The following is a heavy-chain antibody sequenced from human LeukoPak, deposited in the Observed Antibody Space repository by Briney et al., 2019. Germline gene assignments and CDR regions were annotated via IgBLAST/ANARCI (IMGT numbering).Heavy chain of an antibody. D-gene: IGHD5-18*01. Sequence: GGPLRLSCAASGFTFSSYGMHWVRQAPGNGLEWVAFIRYDGSNKYYADSVKGRFTISRDNSKNTLYLQMNSLRAEDTAVYYCAKDGTVQLWFDYWGQGTLVTVSS. V-gene: IGHV3-30*02. CDR1: GFTFSSYG. CDR2: IRYDGSNK. J-gene: IGHJ4*02. CDR3: AKDGTVQLWFDY.